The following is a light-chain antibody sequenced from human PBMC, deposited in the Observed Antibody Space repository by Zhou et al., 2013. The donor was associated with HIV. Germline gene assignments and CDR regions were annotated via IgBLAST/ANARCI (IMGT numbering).Light chain of an antibody. CDR3: QQSYSSPWT. CDR1: QSISNY. CDR2: ATS. V-gene: IGKV1-39*01. Sequence: DIQMTQSPSSLSASVGDRVTITCRASQSISNYLNWYQQIPGKAPKLLIYATSNLQSGVPSRFSGSGFGTDFTLTISNLQPEDFAIYFCQQSYSSPWTFGQGTKV. J-gene: IGKJ1*01.